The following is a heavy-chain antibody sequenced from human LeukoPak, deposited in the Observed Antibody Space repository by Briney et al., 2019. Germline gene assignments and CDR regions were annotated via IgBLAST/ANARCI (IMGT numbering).Heavy chain of an antibody. CDR1: GGSISSYY. J-gene: IGHJ3*02. CDR3: ASLDLPGAFDI. V-gene: IGHV4-59*01. D-gene: IGHD3-3*01. CDR2: IYYSGST. Sequence: SETLSLTCTVSGGSISSYYWSWIRQPPGKGLEWIGYIYYSGSTNYNPSLKSRVTISVDTSKNQSSLKLSSVTAADTAVYYCASLDLPGAFDIWGQGTMVTVSS.